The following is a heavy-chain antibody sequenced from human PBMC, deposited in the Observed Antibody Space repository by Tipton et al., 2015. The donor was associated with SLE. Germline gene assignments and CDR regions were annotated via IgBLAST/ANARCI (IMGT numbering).Heavy chain of an antibody. J-gene: IGHJ5*02. CDR1: GGSFGGYY. CDR3: TRGGRGDGANPFDP. V-gene: IGHV4-34*01. D-gene: IGHD4/OR15-4a*01. CDR2: IYNSGIT. Sequence: TLSLTCSIYGGSFGGYYWSWIRQPPGKGLEWIGLIYNSGITNYNPSLKSRVTISADTSKNQFSLKLTSVTVADTAVYYCTRGGRGDGANPFDPWGQGTLVTVSS.